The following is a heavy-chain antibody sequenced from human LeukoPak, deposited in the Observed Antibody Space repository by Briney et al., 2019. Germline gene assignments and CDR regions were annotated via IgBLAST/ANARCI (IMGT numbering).Heavy chain of an antibody. CDR3: AWPPQLIAAAGTYNYLDT. Sequence: ASVKVSCKASGYTFTDYYLHWVRQAPGQGLEWMGWINPNSCGTNYAQKFRGRVTMTRDTSISTAYMELTSLRSDDAAVYYCAWPPQLIAAAGTYNYLDTWGQGTLVTVSS. V-gene: IGHV1-2*02. CDR2: INPNSCGT. D-gene: IGHD6-13*01. J-gene: IGHJ5*02. CDR1: GYTFTDYY.